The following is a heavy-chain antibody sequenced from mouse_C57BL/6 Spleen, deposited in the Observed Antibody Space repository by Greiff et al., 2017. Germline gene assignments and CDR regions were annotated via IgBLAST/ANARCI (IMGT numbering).Heavy chain of an antibody. CDR1: GYTFTSYW. CDR2: IYPGSGST. J-gene: IGHJ3*01. V-gene: IGHV1-55*01. CDR3: AFSDWDVGFAY. Sequence: QVQLQQPGAELVKPGASVKMSCKASGYTFTSYWITWVKQRPGQGLEWIGEIYPGSGSTNYNEKFKSKATLTVDKSSSTAYMQLSSLTSEDSAVYYCAFSDWDVGFAYWGQGTLVTVSA. D-gene: IGHD4-1*01.